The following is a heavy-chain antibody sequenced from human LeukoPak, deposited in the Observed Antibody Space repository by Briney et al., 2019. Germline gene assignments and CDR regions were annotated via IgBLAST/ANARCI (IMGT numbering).Heavy chain of an antibody. CDR3: ARDSITIFGAPYYYMDV. CDR1: GGSISSYY. Sequence: PSETLSLTCTVSGGSISSYYWSWIRQPAGKGLEWIGRIYTSGSTNYNPSLKSRVTMSVDTSKNQFSLKLSSVTAADTAVYYCARDSITIFGAPYYYMDVWGKGTTVTVSS. D-gene: IGHD3-3*01. V-gene: IGHV4-4*07. J-gene: IGHJ6*03. CDR2: IYTSGST.